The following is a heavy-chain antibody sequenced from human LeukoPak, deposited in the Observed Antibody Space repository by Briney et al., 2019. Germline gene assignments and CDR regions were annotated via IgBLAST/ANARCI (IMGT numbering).Heavy chain of an antibody. CDR1: GGSFSGYY. V-gene: IGHV4-34*01. J-gene: IGHJ6*03. CDR2: INHSGST. Sequence: SETLSLTCAVYGGSFSGYYWSWIRQPPGKGLEWIGEINHSGSTNYNPSLKSRVTISVDTSKNQFSLKLSSVTAADTAVYYCARGNVVVPQGPYYYYYMDVWGKGTTVTVSS. D-gene: IGHD2-2*01. CDR3: ARGNVVVPQGPYYYYYMDV.